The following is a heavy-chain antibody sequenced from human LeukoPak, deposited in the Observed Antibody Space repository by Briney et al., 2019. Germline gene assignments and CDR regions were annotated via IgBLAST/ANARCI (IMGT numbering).Heavy chain of an antibody. D-gene: IGHD2-2*01. Sequence: GGSLRLSCAASGFTFSSYGMSWVRQAPGKGLEWVSAISGSGGSTYYADSVKGRFTISRDNAKNSLYLQMNSLRAEDTAVYYCARVEGSTTTGFGDYYYYMDVWGKGTTVTVSS. V-gene: IGHV3-23*01. J-gene: IGHJ6*03. CDR3: ARVEGSTTTGFGDYYYYMDV. CDR1: GFTFSSYG. CDR2: ISGSGGST.